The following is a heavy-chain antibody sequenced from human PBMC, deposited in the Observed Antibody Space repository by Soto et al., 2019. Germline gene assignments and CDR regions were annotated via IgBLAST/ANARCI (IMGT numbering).Heavy chain of an antibody. CDR1: GGSISSYY. CDR3: ARGCSSGCHYYYYGMDV. Sequence: QVQLQESGPGLVKPSETLSLTCTVSGGSISSYYWSWIRQPPGKGLEWIGYIYYSGSTNYNPSLKSRVTISVDTSKNQFSLTLSSVTAADTAVYYCARGCSSGCHYYYYGMDVWGQGTTVTVSS. D-gene: IGHD6-19*01. V-gene: IGHV4-59*01. CDR2: IYYSGST. J-gene: IGHJ6*02.